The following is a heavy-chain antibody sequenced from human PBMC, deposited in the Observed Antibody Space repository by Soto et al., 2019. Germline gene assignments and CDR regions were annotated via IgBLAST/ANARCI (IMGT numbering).Heavy chain of an antibody. V-gene: IGHV1-69*10. CDR1: GYTFTSYD. CDR2: MNPNSGIA. D-gene: IGHD6-13*01. CDR3: ARVDSSSWKRWFDP. Sequence: GASVKVSCKASGYTFTSYDINWVRQATGQGLEWMGWMNPNSGIANYAQKFQGRVTITADKSTSTAYMELSSLRSEDTAVYYCARVDSSSWKRWFDPWGQGTLVTVSS. J-gene: IGHJ5*02.